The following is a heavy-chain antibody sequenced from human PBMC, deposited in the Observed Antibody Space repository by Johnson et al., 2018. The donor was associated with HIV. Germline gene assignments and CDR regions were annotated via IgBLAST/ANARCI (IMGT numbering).Heavy chain of an antibody. V-gene: IGHV3-30*14. J-gene: IGHJ3*02. CDR1: GFTFNSYA. D-gene: IGHD3-10*01. CDR3: AIARGGEGSGSYAFDI. Sequence: QVQLVESGGGLVQPGGSLRLSCAASGFTFNSYAMHWVRQAPGKGLEWVAVISYDGSDKYYADSVKGRLTISRDSSKNTLYLQMNSLRAEDTAVYYCAIARGGEGSGSYAFDIWGQGTMVTVSS. CDR2: ISYDGSDK.